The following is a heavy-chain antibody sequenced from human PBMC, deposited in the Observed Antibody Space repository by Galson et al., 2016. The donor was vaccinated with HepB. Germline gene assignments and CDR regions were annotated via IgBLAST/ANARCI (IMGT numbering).Heavy chain of an antibody. D-gene: IGHD7-27*01. J-gene: IGHJ3*01. V-gene: IGHV3-13*01. Sequence: SLRLSCAASGFIFSTYDMHWVRQVPGKGLEWVSGIGTADDTYYPDSVKGRFIISRENAKNSLYLQMNSLRAGDTAVYYCARVGIRDAFDVWGRGTMVTVSS. CDR2: IGTADDT. CDR1: GFIFSTYD. CDR3: ARVGIRDAFDV.